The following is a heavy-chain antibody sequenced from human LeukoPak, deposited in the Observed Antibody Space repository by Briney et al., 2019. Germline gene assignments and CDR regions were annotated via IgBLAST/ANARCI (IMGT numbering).Heavy chain of an antibody. CDR2: IYTGGSS. CDR3: ARETKYDYDGDGYSSGFDH. J-gene: IGHJ4*02. Sequence: MPSRTLSLTCTVSGGSISSGSYYWSWIRQPAGKGLEWIGRIYTGGSSKYNPSLKSRVTISMDTSENRLSLKVYSLTAADTAVYYCARETKYDYDGDGYSSGFDHWGRGILVTVSS. V-gene: IGHV4-61*02. CDR1: GGSISSGSYY. D-gene: IGHD2-21*01.